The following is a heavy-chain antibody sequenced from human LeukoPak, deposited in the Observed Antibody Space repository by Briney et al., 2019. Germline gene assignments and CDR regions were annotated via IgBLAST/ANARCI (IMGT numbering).Heavy chain of an antibody. D-gene: IGHD1-26*01. V-gene: IGHV4-61*01. CDR1: GGSVSSGSYY. J-gene: IGHJ4*02. Sequence: SETLSLTCTVSGGSVSSGSYYWSWIRQPPGKGLEWIGYIYYSGSTNYNPSLKSRVTISVDTSKNQFSLKLSSVTAANTAVYYCARSLGGATIDYWGQGTLVTVSS. CDR2: IYYSGST. CDR3: ARSLGGATIDY.